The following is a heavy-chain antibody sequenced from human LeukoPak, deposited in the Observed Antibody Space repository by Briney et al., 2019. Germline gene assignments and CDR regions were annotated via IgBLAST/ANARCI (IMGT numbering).Heavy chain of an antibody. V-gene: IGHV3-30-3*01. CDR2: ISYDGSNK. Sequence: GGSLRLSCAASGFTFSSYWMSWVRQAPGKGLEWVAVISYDGSNKYYADSVKGRFTISRDNSKNTLYLQMNSLRAEDTAVYYCARGSYYYDSSGYPDFDYWGQGTLVTVSS. CDR3: ARGSYYYDSSGYPDFDY. CDR1: GFTFSSYW. J-gene: IGHJ4*02. D-gene: IGHD3-22*01.